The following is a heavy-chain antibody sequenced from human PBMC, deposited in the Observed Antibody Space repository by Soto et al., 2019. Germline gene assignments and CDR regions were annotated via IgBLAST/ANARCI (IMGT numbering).Heavy chain of an antibody. J-gene: IGHJ4*02. D-gene: IGHD1-26*01. CDR3: ATRSIGSFHFDY. Sequence: QVQLVQSGAEVKKPGSSVKVSCKASGGSFNNYAISWVRQAPGQGLEWMGGIIPVFGTPNYAQKLQGRLTIIAGKYTTTAYMEFSSLISEDTALYFCATRSIGSFHFDYWGQGTLVSVSS. CDR2: IIPVFGTP. CDR1: GGSFNNYA. V-gene: IGHV1-69*06.